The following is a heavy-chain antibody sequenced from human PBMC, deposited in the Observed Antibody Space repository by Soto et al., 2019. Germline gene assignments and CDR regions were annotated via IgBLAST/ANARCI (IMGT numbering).Heavy chain of an antibody. J-gene: IGHJ6*03. V-gene: IGHV3-21*01. Sequence: PGGSLRLSCSASGLTFSSYSMNWVRQAPGKGLEWVSSISSSSSYMYYADSVKGRFTISRDNAKNSLYLQMNSLRAEDTAVYYCARAVSGYDVDDSYYYYYMDVWGKGTTVTVSS. CDR3: ARAVSGYDVDDSYYYYYMDV. CDR2: ISSSSSYM. CDR1: GLTFSSYS. D-gene: IGHD5-12*01.